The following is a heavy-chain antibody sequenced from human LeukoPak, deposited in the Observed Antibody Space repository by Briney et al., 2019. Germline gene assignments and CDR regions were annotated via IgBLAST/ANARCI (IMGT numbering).Heavy chain of an antibody. Sequence: SETLSLTCTVSGGSISSSSYYWGWIRQPPGKGLEWIGSIYYSGSTYYNPSLKSRVTISVDTSKNQFSLKLSSVTAADTAVYYCAREGTVVAAASAAFDIWGQGTMVTVSS. CDR3: AREGTVVAAASAAFDI. V-gene: IGHV4-39*07. CDR1: GGSISSSSYY. CDR2: IYYSGST. J-gene: IGHJ3*02. D-gene: IGHD2-15*01.